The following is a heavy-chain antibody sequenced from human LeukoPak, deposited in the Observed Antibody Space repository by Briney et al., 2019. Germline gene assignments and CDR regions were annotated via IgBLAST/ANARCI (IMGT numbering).Heavy chain of an antibody. J-gene: IGHJ6*03. CDR3: ARRMRYYYYMDV. D-gene: IGHD2-15*01. V-gene: IGHV4-34*01. CDR2: ISHSGSS. Sequence: SETLSLTCAVYGGPFRGFFWSWIRQAPGKGLEWIGEISHSGSSNYNPSLKSRITISVDTSKSQFSLRLTSVTAADTAVYYCARRMRYYYYMDVWGKGTTVTVSS. CDR1: GGPFRGFF.